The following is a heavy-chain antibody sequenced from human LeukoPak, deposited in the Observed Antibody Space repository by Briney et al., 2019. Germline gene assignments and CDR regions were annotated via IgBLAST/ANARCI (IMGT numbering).Heavy chain of an antibody. CDR1: GFTFNQYG. V-gene: IGHV3-30*04. D-gene: IGHD3-3*01. J-gene: IGHJ3*02. CDR2: ISYDGSEN. CDR3: VRDRHILRFLDGAFDI. Sequence: PGGSLRLSCAASGFTFNQYGLHWVRQAPGKGLEWVAIISYDGSENDYADSVKGRFTISRDNSKNMVYLQMNSLRAEDTAVYYCVRDRHILRFLDGAFDIWGQGTMVTVSS.